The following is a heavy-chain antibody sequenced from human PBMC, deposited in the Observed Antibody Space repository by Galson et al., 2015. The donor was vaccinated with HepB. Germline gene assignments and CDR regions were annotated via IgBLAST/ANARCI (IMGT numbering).Heavy chain of an antibody. Sequence: SVKVSCKASYYTITDYGLSWVRQAPGQGLEWMGRISTHNDNTNYAQKFQGRVTMTTDISTSTAYMELRSLKSDDTAVYYCAREDTTIEGVYGVDVWGQGTTVTVSS. CDR3: AREDTTIEGVYGVDV. CDR1: YYTITDYG. J-gene: IGHJ6*02. CDR2: ISTHNDNT. V-gene: IGHV1-18*04. D-gene: IGHD5-18*01.